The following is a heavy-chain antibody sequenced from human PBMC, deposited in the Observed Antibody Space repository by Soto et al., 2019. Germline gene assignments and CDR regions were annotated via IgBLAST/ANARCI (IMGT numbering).Heavy chain of an antibody. CDR3: ARDEAHLWELLYYFQH. Sequence: ASVKVSCKASGYTFTSYAMHWVRQAPGQRLEWMGWINAGNGNTKYSQKFQGRVTITKDTSASTAYMELSSLRSEDTAVYYCARDEAHLWELLYYFQHWGQGTLVTVSS. J-gene: IGHJ1*01. D-gene: IGHD1-26*01. CDR2: INAGNGNT. V-gene: IGHV1-3*01. CDR1: GYTFTSYA.